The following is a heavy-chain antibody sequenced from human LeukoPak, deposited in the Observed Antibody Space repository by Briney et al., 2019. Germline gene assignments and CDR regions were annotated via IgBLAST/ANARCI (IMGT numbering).Heavy chain of an antibody. CDR1: GGSFSGYY. V-gene: IGHV4-34*01. D-gene: IGHD3-22*01. CDR2: INHSGST. J-gene: IGHJ6*02. Sequence: SETLSLTCAVYGGSFSGYYWSWIRQPPGKGLEWIGEINHSGSTNYNPSLKSRVTISVDTSKNQFSLKLSSVTAADTAVYYCARIVVVVYGMDVWGQGTTVTVSS. CDR3: ARIVVVVYGMDV.